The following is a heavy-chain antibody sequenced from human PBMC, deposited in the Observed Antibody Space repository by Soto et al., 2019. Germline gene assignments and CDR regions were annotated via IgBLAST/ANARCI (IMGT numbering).Heavy chain of an antibody. J-gene: IGHJ4*02. Sequence: PGGSLRLSCAASGFNFRNYVMHWVRQAPGKGLEYVSATTSSGGSTYYADSVKGRFTTSRDNSKNTLYLQMNSLRAEDTAVYYCAIVPLFHPPPTFDYWGQGTLVTVSS. CDR1: GFNFRNYV. V-gene: IGHV3-23*01. D-gene: IGHD2-21*01. CDR3: AIVPLFHPPPTFDY. CDR2: TTSSGGST.